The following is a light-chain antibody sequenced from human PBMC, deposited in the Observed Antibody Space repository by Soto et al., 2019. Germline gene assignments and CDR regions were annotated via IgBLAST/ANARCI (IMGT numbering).Light chain of an antibody. CDR3: QQYSDNSNT. CDR1: QSISNW. J-gene: IGKJ2*01. CDR2: KAT. Sequence: DIQMTQSPSPLSAFIGDRATITFRASQSISNWLAWYQQQPGKAPTLLIYKATYTASGVPSRFSGSGSVTEFTLTISRVLPDDFATYDCQQYSDNSNTFGQGTKLDLK. V-gene: IGKV1-5*03.